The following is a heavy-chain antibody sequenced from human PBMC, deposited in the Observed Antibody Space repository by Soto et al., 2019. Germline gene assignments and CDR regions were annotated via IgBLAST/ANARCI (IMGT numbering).Heavy chain of an antibody. J-gene: IGHJ6*03. CDR1: GGSFSGYY. V-gene: IGHV4-34*01. CDR2: INHSGST. Sequence: QVQLQQWGAGLLKPSETLSLTCAVYGGSFSGYYWSWIRQPPGKGLEWIGAINHSGSTNYNPSLKSRVTISVDTSKDPFSLMLSSVTAADTAVYYCARGRPGCTNCVCDLVYYYYMDVWGKGTTVTGSS. CDR3: ARGRPGCTNCVCDLVYYYYMDV. D-gene: IGHD2-8*01.